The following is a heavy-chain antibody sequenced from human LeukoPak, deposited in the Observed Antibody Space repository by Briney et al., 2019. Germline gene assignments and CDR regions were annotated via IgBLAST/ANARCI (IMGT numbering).Heavy chain of an antibody. CDR3: ARDRGRLPWFGESLDY. V-gene: IGHV3-64*01. D-gene: IGHD3-10*01. CDR2: ISSNGGST. J-gene: IGHJ4*02. CDR1: GFTFSSYA. Sequence: GGSLRLSCAASGFTFSSYAMHWVRQAPGKGLEYVSAISSNGGSTYYANSVKGRFTISRDNSKNTLYLQMGSLRAEDMAVYYCARDRGRLPWFGESLDYWGQGTLVTVSS.